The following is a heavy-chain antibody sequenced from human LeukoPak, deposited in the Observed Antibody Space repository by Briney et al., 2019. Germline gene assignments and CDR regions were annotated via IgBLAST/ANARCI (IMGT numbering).Heavy chain of an antibody. CDR1: GGSISSHY. CDR2: IYYSGST. CDR3: ATFYGSGSSNWFDP. V-gene: IGHV4-59*11. J-gene: IGHJ5*02. Sequence: SETLSLTCTVSGGSISSHYWSWIRQPPGKGLEWIGYIYYSGSTNYNPSLKSRVTISVDTSKNQFSLKLSSVTAADTAVYYCATFYGSGSSNWFDPWGQGTLVTVSS. D-gene: IGHD3-10*01.